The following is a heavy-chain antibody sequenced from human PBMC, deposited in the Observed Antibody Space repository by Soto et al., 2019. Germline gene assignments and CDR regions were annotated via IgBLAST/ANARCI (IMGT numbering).Heavy chain of an antibody. V-gene: IGHV4-30-4*01. CDR2: IYYSGST. D-gene: IGHD3-3*01. CDR1: GGSISSGDYY. J-gene: IGHJ4*02. CDR3: ARRYYDFWSGYYTG. Sequence: SETLSLTCTVSGGSISSGDYYWSWIRQPPGKGLEWIGYIYYSGSTYYNPSLKSRVTISVDTSKNQFSLKLSSVTAADTAVYYCARRYYDFWSGYYTGWGQGTLVTVSS.